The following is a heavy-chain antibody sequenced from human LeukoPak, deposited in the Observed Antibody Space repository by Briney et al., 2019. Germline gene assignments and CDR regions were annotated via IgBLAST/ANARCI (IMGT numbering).Heavy chain of an antibody. CDR1: GASLSPYF. Sequence: SETLSLTCTVSGASLSPYFWSWIRQPPGKRLEWIGSIYYTGNTDYNPSLKSRVTISVDTSKNQFSLTLNSVTAADTAVYYCAREHSWNWGVNWFDPWGQGTLVTVSS. CDR3: AREHSWNWGVNWFDP. D-gene: IGHD7-27*01. J-gene: IGHJ5*02. CDR2: IYYTGNT. V-gene: IGHV4-59*13.